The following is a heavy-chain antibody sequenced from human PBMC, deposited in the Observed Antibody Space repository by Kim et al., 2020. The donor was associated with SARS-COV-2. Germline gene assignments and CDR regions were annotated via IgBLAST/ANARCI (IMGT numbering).Heavy chain of an antibody. J-gene: IGHJ6*02. CDR3: ARNMQDYGDWYYYGMDV. CDR2: INTNTGNP. D-gene: IGHD4-17*01. CDR1: GYTFSSNA. V-gene: IGHV7-4-1*02. Sequence: ASVKVSCKASGYTFSSNAINWVRQAPGQGLEWMGWINTNTGNPTYAQGFTGRFVFSLGTSVSTAYLQISSRKAEATAVYYCARNMQDYGDWYYYGMDVWG.